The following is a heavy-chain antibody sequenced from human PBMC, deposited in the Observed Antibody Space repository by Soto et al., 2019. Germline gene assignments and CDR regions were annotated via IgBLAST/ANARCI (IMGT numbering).Heavy chain of an antibody. D-gene: IGHD2-2*01. CDR1: GDTLGSFA. CDR2: IIPILRSV. Sequence: SVKVSCKASGDTLGSFAFSWVRQAPGQGLEWLGGIIPILRSVSHAQRFQGRLTITADESSRTVFMELSRLTSEDTADYYCATEGVSVPAGTFEYWGQGTLVTVSS. J-gene: IGHJ4*02. CDR3: ATEGVSVPAGTFEY. V-gene: IGHV1-69*10.